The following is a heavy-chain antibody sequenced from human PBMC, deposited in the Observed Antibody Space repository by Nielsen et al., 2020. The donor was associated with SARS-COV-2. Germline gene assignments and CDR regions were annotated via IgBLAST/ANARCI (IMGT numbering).Heavy chain of an antibody. CDR2: IDPSDSYT. CDR3: ARPTGDAYNSFDY. J-gene: IGHJ4*02. V-gene: IGHV5-10-1*04. CDR1: GYSFTSYW. Sequence: GESLKISCQGSGYSFTSYWISWVRQMPGKGLEWMGRIDPSDSYTNYSPSFQGQVTISVDKSISTAYLQWSSLKASDTAMYYCARPTGDAYNSFDYWGQGTLVTVSS. D-gene: IGHD5-24*01.